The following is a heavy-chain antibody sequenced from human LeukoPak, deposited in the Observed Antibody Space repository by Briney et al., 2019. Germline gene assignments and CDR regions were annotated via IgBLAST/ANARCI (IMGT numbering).Heavy chain of an antibody. CDR1: GLTFSSYA. J-gene: IGHJ3*02. V-gene: IGHV3-23*01. Sequence: PGGSLRLSCAASGLTFSSYAMSWVRQAPGKGLEWVSAISGSGGSTYYADSVKGRFTISRDNSKNTLYLQMNSLRAEDTAVYYCAKAYPPLYYDFWSGYYTGDAFDIWGQGTMVTVSS. CDR2: ISGSGGST. CDR3: AKAYPPLYYDFWSGYYTGDAFDI. D-gene: IGHD3-3*01.